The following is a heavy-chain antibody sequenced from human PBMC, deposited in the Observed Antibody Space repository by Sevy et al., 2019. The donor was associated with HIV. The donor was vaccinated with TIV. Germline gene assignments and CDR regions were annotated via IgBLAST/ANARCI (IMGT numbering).Heavy chain of an antibody. J-gene: IGHJ6*02. Sequence: GGSLRLSCVVSGFTFRNYWMSWVRQAPGKGLEWVANINQNGTEIYSVDSVKGRFTFSRDNTKNSVYLQMDSLRAEDTAIYYCAINSDYGMDAWGQGTTVTVSS. CDR1: GFTFRNYW. V-gene: IGHV3-7*01. CDR2: INQNGTEI. CDR3: AINSDYGMDA. D-gene: IGHD4-4*01.